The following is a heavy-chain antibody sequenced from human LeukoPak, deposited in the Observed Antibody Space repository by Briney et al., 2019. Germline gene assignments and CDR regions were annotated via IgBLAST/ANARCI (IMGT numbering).Heavy chain of an antibody. D-gene: IGHD6-6*01. CDR3: ASSGSPWFDP. CDR2: IIPIFGTA. J-gene: IGHJ5*02. Sequence: SVKVSCKASGYTFTSYAMNWVRQAPGQGLEWMGGIIPIFGTANYAQKFQGRVTITADESTSTAYMELSSLRSEDTAVYYCASSGSPWFDPWGQGTLVTVSS. V-gene: IGHV1-69*13. CDR1: GYTFTSYA.